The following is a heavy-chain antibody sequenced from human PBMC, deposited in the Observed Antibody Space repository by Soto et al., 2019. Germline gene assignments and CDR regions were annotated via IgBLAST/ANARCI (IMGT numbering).Heavy chain of an antibody. D-gene: IGHD3-10*01. Sequence: GGSLRLSCAASGFTFSSYAMSWVRQAPGKGLEWVSAISGSGGSTYYADSVKGRFTISRDNSKNTLYLQMNSLRAEDTAVYYCAKDRLWFGEFLAQFDYWGQGTQVTVSS. J-gene: IGHJ4*02. CDR2: ISGSGGST. CDR1: GFTFSSYA. CDR3: AKDRLWFGEFLAQFDY. V-gene: IGHV3-23*01.